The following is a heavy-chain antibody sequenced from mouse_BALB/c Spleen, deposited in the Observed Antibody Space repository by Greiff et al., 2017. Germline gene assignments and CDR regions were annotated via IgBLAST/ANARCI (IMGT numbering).Heavy chain of an antibody. Sequence: QVQLQQSGAELAKPGASVKMSCKASGYTFTSYWMHWVKQRPGQGLEWIGDINPSTGYTEYNQKFKDKATLTADKSSSTAYMQLSSLTSEDSAVYNCARAGLITTYAMDYWGQGTSVTVSS. CDR2: INPSTGYT. D-gene: IGHD2-4*01. J-gene: IGHJ4*01. CDR1: GYTFTSYW. V-gene: IGHV1-7*01. CDR3: ARAGLITTYAMDY.